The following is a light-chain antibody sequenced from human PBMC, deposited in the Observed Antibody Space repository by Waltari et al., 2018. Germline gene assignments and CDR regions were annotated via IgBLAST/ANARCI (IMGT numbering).Light chain of an antibody. J-gene: IGLJ3*02. CDR2: EVS. CDR1: SSDVGSYNR. Sequence: QSALTQPRSVSGSPGQSVTISCTGTSSDVGSYNRVSWYQQPPGTAPKLMIYEVSYRPSGFPYRFSGSKSGNTASLTISGLQAEDEADYYCCSYAGSRTWVFGGGTKVTVL. CDR3: CSYAGSRTWV. V-gene: IGLV2-18*02.